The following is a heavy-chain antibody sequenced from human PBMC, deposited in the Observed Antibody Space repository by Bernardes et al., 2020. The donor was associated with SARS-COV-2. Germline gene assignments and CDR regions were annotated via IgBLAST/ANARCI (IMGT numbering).Heavy chain of an antibody. Sequence: GGSLRLSCAASGFTFSSYAMSWVRQAPGKGLEWVSAISGGGGSTYYADSVKGRFTISRDNSRNTLYLQMKSLRAEDTAVYSCAKDREWNYYDSSGPGVIDQWGQGTLVTVSS. CDR2: ISGGGGST. CDR3: AKDREWNYYDSSGPGVIDQ. D-gene: IGHD3-22*01. J-gene: IGHJ4*02. V-gene: IGHV3-23*01. CDR1: GFTFSSYA.